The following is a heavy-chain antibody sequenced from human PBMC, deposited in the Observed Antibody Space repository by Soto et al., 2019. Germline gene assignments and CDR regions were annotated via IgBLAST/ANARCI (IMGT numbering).Heavy chain of an antibody. CDR3: ARDSSRGGGFDY. D-gene: IGHD3-10*01. CDR1: GGSISSYY. V-gene: IGHV4-59*01. CDR2: IYYSGST. Sequence: QVQLQESGPGLVKPSETLSLTCTVSGGSISSYYWSWIRQPPGKGLEWIGYIYYSGSTNYNPSLKRRVTISVDTSKNQFPLKLSSVTAADTAVYYCARDSSRGGGFDYWGQGTLVTVSS. J-gene: IGHJ4*02.